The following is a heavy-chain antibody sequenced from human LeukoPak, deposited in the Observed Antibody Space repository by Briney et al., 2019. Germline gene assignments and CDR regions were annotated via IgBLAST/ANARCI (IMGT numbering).Heavy chain of an antibody. V-gene: IGHV1-2*02. CDR3: ARGGSDGDYVNNWFDP. CDR2: INPNSGCT. CDR1: GYTITGHY. D-gene: IGHD4-17*01. J-gene: IGHJ5*02. Sequence: ASVQVSCKDSGYTITGHYMHWVRQAPGQGLEWMGWINPNSGCTNYAQKFQGRVTMTRDTSISTAYMKLSRLRSNDTAVYYCARGGSDGDYVNNWFDPRGQGTLVTVSS.